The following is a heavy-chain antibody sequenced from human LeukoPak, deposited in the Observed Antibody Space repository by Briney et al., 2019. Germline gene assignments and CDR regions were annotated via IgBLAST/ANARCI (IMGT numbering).Heavy chain of an antibody. CDR2: MNPNSGNT. V-gene: IGHV1-8*01. D-gene: IGHD4-17*01. CDR1: GYTFTIYN. Sequence: ASVKVSCKTSGYTFTIYNINWVRQATGQGLEWMGWMNPNSGNTGYAQKFQGRVTFTRNTSISTAYMELSDLTSEDTAVYYCAREGAYYGDYSLYYYYMDVWGKGTTVTVSS. CDR3: AREGAYYGDYSLYYYYMDV. J-gene: IGHJ6*03.